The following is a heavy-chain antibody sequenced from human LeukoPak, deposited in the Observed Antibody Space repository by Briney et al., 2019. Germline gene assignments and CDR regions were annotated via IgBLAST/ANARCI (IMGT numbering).Heavy chain of an antibody. D-gene: IGHD2-2*01. CDR2: INPNSGGT. V-gene: IGHV1-2*02. CDR3: ASSVSYCSSTSCRPGDAFDI. J-gene: IGHJ3*02. Sequence: GASVKVSCKASGYTFTGYYMRWVRQAPGQRLEWMGWINPNSGGTNYAQKFQGRVTMTRDTSISTAYMELSRLRSDDTAVYYCASSVSYCSSTSCRPGDAFDIWGQGTMVTVSS. CDR1: GYTFTGYY.